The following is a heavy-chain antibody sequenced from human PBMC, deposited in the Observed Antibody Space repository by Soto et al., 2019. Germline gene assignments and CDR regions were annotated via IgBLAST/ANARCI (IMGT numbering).Heavy chain of an antibody. CDR2: IYHSGST. D-gene: IGHD4-17*01. J-gene: IGHJ6*02. CDR3: ARAHYGDYGYGMDV. Sequence: QLQLQESGSGLVKPSQTLSLTCAVSGGSISSGGYSRSWIRQPPGKGLEWIGYIYHSGSTYYSPSLKSRVTISVDRSKNQFSLKLSSVTAADTAVYYCARAHYGDYGYGMDVWGQGTTVTVSS. CDR1: GGSISSGGYS. V-gene: IGHV4-30-2*01.